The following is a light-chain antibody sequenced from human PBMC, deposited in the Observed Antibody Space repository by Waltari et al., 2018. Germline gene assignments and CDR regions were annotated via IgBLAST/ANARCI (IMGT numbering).Light chain of an antibody. CDR1: QSLLYNSNNKNY. CDR2: WSS. Sequence: DIVMTQSPDSMAVSLGERATINCTSSQSLLYNSNNKNYLTWYQQKPGQPPKLLIHWSSTRESGVPDRISGSGSGTDFTLTIDSLQAEDVAVYDCQQHYSHPLTFGGGTKVEI. CDR3: QQHYSHPLT. J-gene: IGKJ4*01. V-gene: IGKV4-1*01.